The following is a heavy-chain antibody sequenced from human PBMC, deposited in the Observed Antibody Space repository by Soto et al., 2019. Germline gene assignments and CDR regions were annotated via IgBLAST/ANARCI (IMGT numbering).Heavy chain of an antibody. Sequence: PGGSLRLSCAASGFTFSSYAMSWVRQAPGKGLEWVSAISGSGGSTYYADSVKGRFTISRDNSKNTLYLQMNSLRAEDTAVYYCAKAMVRGVIICPFDYWGQGTLVTVSS. V-gene: IGHV3-23*01. CDR2: ISGSGGST. D-gene: IGHD3-10*01. J-gene: IGHJ4*02. CDR1: GFTFSSYA. CDR3: AKAMVRGVIICPFDY.